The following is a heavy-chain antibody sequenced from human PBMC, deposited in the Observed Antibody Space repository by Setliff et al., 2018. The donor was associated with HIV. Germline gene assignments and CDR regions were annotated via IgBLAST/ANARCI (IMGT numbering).Heavy chain of an antibody. CDR3: ASYRKAERWLQLGGNFDY. CDR2: ISYTGST. J-gene: IGHJ4*02. D-gene: IGHD5-12*01. V-gene: IGHV4-39*01. CDR1: GGSISSGGFY. Sequence: SETLSLTCTVTGGSISSGGFYWTWIRQHPGKGLEWIGTISYTGSTYYDPSLKSRVTISVDTSKNQFSLKLSSVTAADTAVYYCASYRKAERWLQLGGNFDYWGQGTLVTVSS.